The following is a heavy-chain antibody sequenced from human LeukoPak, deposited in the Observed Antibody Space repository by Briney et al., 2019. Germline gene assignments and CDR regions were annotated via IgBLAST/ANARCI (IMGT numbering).Heavy chain of an antibody. V-gene: IGHV4-59*08. CDR1: GGSFRSYY. CDR3: ARVTDPRYNWFDP. D-gene: IGHD2-21*02. J-gene: IGHJ5*02. CDR2: VYYSGST. Sequence: PSETLSLTCTVSGGSFRSYYWSRIRQPPGKGLEWIGYVYYSGSTNYNPSLKSRVTISIDTSKNQISLKLSSVTAADTAVYYCARVTDPRYNWFDPWGQGTLVTVSS.